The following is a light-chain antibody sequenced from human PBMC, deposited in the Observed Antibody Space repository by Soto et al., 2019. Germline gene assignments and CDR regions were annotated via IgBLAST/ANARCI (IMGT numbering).Light chain of an antibody. CDR3: QQYHNWRPST. CDR1: QSVSNN. J-gene: IGKJ1*01. V-gene: IGKV3-15*01. CDR2: DAS. Sequence: ILMTQSPATLSVSPGERATLSCRASQSVSNNLAWYQQKPGQAPRLLIYDASTRAIGIPARFSGSESGPEFTLTVSGLQSQDFAVYYYQQYHNWRPSTFGQGTKVEIK.